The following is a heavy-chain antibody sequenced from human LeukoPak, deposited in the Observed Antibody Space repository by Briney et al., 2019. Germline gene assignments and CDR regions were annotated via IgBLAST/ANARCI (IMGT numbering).Heavy chain of an antibody. V-gene: IGHV3-21*04. CDR2: ISSSSSYI. CDR3: ARDRVWWSYNTPGEYYFDY. CDR1: GFTFSSYS. D-gene: IGHD2-8*02. Sequence: GGSLRLSCAASGFTFSSYSMNWVRQAPGKGLEWVSSISSSSSYIYYADSVKGRFTISRDNAKNSLYLQMNSLRAEDTAVYYCARDRVWWSYNTPGEYYFDYWGQGTLVTVSS. J-gene: IGHJ4*02.